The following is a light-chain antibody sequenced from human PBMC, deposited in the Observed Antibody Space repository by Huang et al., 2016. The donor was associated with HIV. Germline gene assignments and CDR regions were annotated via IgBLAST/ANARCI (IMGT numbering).Light chain of an antibody. CDR2: AAS. CDR1: QGISNY. J-gene: IGKJ3*01. CDR3: QKCNSAPFT. Sequence: DIQMTQSPSSLAASVGDRVTITCRASQGISNYLAWYKQKPGKVPKLLIYAASTLQSGVPSRVSGSGSGTDFTLTISSLQPEDVATYYCQKCNSAPFTFGPGTKVDIK. V-gene: IGKV1-27*01.